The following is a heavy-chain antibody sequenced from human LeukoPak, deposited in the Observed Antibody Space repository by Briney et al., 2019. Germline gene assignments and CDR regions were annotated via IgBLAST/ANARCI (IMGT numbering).Heavy chain of an antibody. J-gene: IGHJ4*02. V-gene: IGHV4-34*01. CDR3: ARSPNLLFDY. CDR2: INHSGST. Sequence: PSETLSLTXAVYGGSFSGYYWSWIRQSPGKGLEWIGEINHSGSTTYNPSLKRRVTISVDTSKNQFSLELSSVTAADTAVYYCARSPNLLFDYWGQGTLVTVSS. CDR1: GGSFSGYY.